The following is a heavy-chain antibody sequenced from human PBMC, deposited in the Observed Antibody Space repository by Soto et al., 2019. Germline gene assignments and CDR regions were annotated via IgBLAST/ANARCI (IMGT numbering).Heavy chain of an antibody. J-gene: IGHJ4*02. CDR1: GFTFSSYG. V-gene: IGHV3-30*18. D-gene: IGHD3-22*01. CDR3: AKDMSSGYYLCPGY. Sequence: QVQLVESGGGVVQPGRSLRLSCAASGFTFSSYGMHWVRQAPGKGLEWVAVISYDGSNKYYADSVKGRFTISRDNSKNTLYLQMNGLRAEDTAVYYCAKDMSSGYYLCPGYWGQGTLVTVSS. CDR2: ISYDGSNK.